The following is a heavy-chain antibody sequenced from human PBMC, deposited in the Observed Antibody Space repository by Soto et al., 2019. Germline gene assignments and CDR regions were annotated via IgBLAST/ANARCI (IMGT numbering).Heavy chain of an antibody. CDR3: AKGGGSARDFDY. V-gene: IGHV3-30*18. D-gene: IGHD1-26*01. J-gene: IGHJ4*02. Sequence: PGGSLRLSCTGSGFTFGNYGMHWVRQAPGKGLEWVASTSYDGNNKYYADSLKGRFTISRDNSKKMVYLQITSLGPEDTAVYYCAKGGGSARDFDYWGQGALGTVSS. CDR1: GFTFGNYG. CDR2: TSYDGNNK.